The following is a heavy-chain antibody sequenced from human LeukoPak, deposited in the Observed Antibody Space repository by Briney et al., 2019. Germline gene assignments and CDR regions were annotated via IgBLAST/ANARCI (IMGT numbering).Heavy chain of an antibody. CDR1: GASVSRGGYY. J-gene: IGHJ4*02. D-gene: IGHD6-6*01. V-gene: IGHV4-61*08. CDR2: IYYSGTT. CDR3: ATDRVSSDSLDY. Sequence: PSETLSLTCTVSGASVSRGGYYWSWIRQPPGKGLEWIGYIYYSGTTKYSPSLKSRGTISVDTSKNQFFLKLSSVTAADTAVYYCATDRVSSDSLDYWGQGILVTVSS.